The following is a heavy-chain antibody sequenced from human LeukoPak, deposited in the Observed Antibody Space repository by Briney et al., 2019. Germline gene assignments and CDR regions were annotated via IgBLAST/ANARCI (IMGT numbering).Heavy chain of an antibody. J-gene: IGHJ3*02. D-gene: IGHD3-22*01. CDR1: GGSISSYY. CDR2: IYTSGST. CDR3: ARVFTAYYYDSSGSLATDAFDI. V-gene: IGHV4-4*07. Sequence: SETLSLTCTVSGGSISSYYWSWIRQPAGKGLEWIGRIYTSGSTNYNPSLKSRVTMSVDTSKNQFSLKLSSVTAADTAVYYCARVFTAYYYDSSGSLATDAFDIWGQGTMVTVS.